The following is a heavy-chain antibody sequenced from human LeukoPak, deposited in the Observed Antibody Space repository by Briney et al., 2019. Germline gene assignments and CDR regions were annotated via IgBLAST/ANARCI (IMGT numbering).Heavy chain of an antibody. D-gene: IGHD3-16*01. CDR2: FYNSVST. Sequence: SETLSLTCAVPGGSINSSSSYYWCWIRQPPGKGLARSGRFYNSVSTHHDPSLNSRVTISVDTSKNQFSLKLSSVPAADSAVYYCGRLPIAMGVFDYWGQGTLVTVSS. V-gene: IGHV4-39*01. CDR1: GGSINSSSSYY. J-gene: IGHJ4*02. CDR3: GRLPIAMGVFDY.